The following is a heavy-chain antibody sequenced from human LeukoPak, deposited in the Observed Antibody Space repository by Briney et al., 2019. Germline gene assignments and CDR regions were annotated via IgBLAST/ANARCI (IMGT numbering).Heavy chain of an antibody. V-gene: IGHV1-46*01. J-gene: IGHJ4*02. CDR3: ARGPGPADDGGGYCFDY. Sequence: ASLKVSCKASGYTFTSYYLYWVRQAPGQGLEWMGVINPSGGSTTSAQKFQGRVTMTRDTSTSTVYMELRSLRSEDTAVYYCARGPGPADDGGGYCFDYWGQGTLVT. CDR2: INPSGGST. CDR1: GYTFTSYY. D-gene: IGHD3-22*01.